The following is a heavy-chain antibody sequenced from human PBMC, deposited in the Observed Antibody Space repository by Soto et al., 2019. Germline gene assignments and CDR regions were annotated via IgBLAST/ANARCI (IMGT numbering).Heavy chain of an antibody. D-gene: IGHD3-16*01. CDR3: TRASSLDFDF. CDR2: IRRNAYGGTT. V-gene: IGHV3-49*04. CDR1: GFTFVDYA. J-gene: IGHJ4*02. Sequence: GGSLRLSCTTSGFTFVDYALIFVRQAPGKGLEWVGFIRRNAYGGTTDYAASVKGRFTISRDDSKSIAYLQMNSLRTEDTALYYCTRASSLDFDFWGQGTLVTVSS.